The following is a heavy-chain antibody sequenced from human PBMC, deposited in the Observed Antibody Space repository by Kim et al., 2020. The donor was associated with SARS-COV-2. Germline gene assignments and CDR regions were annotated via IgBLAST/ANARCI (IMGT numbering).Heavy chain of an antibody. CDR1: GFTFSSYA. CDR2: ISYDGSNK. J-gene: IGHJ3*02. V-gene: IGHV3-30*04. CDR3: ARVPGYSGYEDAFDI. Sequence: GGSLRLSCAASGFTFSSYAMHWVRQAPGKGLEWVAVISYDGSNKYYADSVKGRFTISRDNSKNTLYLQMNSLRAEDTAVYYCARVPGYSGYEDAFDIWGQGTMVTVSS. D-gene: IGHD5-12*01.